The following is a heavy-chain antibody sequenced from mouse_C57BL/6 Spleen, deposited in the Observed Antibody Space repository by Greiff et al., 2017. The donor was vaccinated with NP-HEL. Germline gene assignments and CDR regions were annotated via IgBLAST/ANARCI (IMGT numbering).Heavy chain of an antibody. D-gene: IGHD2-2*01. Sequence: VQRVESGAELVRPGASVTLSCKASGYTFTDYEMHWVKQTPVHGLEWIGAIDPETGGTAYNQKFKGKAILTADKSSSTAYMELRSLTSEDSAVYYCTRSGGYAYAMDYWGQGTSVTVSS. CDR3: TRSGGYAYAMDY. CDR2: IDPETGGT. V-gene: IGHV1-15*01. CDR1: GYTFTDYE. J-gene: IGHJ4*01.